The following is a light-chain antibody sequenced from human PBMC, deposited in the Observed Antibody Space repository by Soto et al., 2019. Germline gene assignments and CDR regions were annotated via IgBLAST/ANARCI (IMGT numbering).Light chain of an antibody. CDR3: QQRRNWPLT. Sequence: EIVLTQSPATLSLSPGERVTLSCRASQSVSSSLAWYQQKPGQAPRLLIYDTSKRATGIPARFSGSGSGTDFTLTISSLGPEDFADYYCQQRRNWPLTFGGGTKVEIK. CDR2: DTS. J-gene: IGKJ4*01. CDR1: QSVSSS. V-gene: IGKV3-11*01.